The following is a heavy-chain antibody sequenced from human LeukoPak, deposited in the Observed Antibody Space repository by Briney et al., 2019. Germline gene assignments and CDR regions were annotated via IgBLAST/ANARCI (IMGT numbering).Heavy chain of an antibody. V-gene: IGHV1-69*05. D-gene: IGHD3-3*01. CDR2: IIPIFGTA. CDR1: GGTFSSYA. J-gene: IGHJ6*03. Sequence: ASVKVSCKASGGTFSSYAISWVRQAPGQGLEWMGRIIPIFGTANYAQKLQGRVTITTDESTSTAYMELSSLRSEDTAVYYCARGLSGHYYYYYMDVWGKGTTVTVCS. CDR3: ARGLSGHYYYYYMDV.